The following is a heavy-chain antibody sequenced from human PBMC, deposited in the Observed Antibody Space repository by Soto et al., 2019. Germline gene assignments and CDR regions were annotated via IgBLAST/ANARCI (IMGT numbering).Heavy chain of an antibody. Sequence: SETLSLTCTVSGGSVISGSYYFICIRQPPGKGLEWIGYIYYSGGTNYNPSLKSRVTISVDTSKNQFSLKLSSVTGADTAVYYCAREGLMDITYGMDVWGQGTTVTVSS. D-gene: IGHD2-2*03. J-gene: IGHJ6*02. CDR2: IYYSGGT. V-gene: IGHV4-61*01. CDR1: GGSVISGSYY. CDR3: AREGLMDITYGMDV.